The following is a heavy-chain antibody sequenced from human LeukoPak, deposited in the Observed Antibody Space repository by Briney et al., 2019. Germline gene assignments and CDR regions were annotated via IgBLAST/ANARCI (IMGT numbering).Heavy chain of an antibody. CDR2: ISGGSTSI. J-gene: IGHJ3*02. D-gene: IGHD3-10*01. CDR1: EFTFPTHE. CDR3: VRGGNSGSLWNAFDI. V-gene: IGHV3-48*03. Sequence: GGSLRLSCVASEFTFPTHEMNWVRQAPGKGLEWVSYISGGSTSIYYADSVKGRFTISRDNARNSLYLQMNSLRADDTAVYYCVRGGNSGSLWNAFDIWGQGTMVIVSS.